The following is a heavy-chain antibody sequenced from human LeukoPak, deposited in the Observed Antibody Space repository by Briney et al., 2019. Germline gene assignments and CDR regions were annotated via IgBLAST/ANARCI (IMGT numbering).Heavy chain of an antibody. Sequence: GGSLRLSCAASGFTVSSNYMSWVRQAPGKGLEWVSVIYSGGSTYYADSVKGRFTISKHNSKNTLYLQMNSLRAEDTAVYYCARAPEWLIFDYWGQGTLVTVSS. J-gene: IGHJ4*02. CDR2: IYSGGST. D-gene: IGHD6-19*01. V-gene: IGHV3-53*04. CDR3: ARAPEWLIFDY. CDR1: GFTVSSNY.